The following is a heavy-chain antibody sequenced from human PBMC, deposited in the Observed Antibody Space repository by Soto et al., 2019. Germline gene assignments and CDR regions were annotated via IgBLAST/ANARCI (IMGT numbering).Heavy chain of an antibody. Sequence: GGSLRLSCAASGFTFSSYSMNWVRQAPGKGLEWVSYISNSSSTIYYADSVKGRFTISRDNAKNSLYLQMNSLRDEDTAVYYCARDSLYSGSYLYYYYYGMDVWGQGTTVTVSS. CDR2: ISNSSSTI. D-gene: IGHD1-26*01. CDR1: GFTFSSYS. V-gene: IGHV3-48*02. J-gene: IGHJ6*02. CDR3: ARDSLYSGSYLYYYYYGMDV.